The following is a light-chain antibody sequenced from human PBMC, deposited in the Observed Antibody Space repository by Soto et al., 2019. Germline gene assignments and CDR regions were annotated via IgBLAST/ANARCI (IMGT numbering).Light chain of an antibody. J-gene: IGKJ4*01. CDR2: GAS. Sequence: ETVMTQSPVTLSVSPGERATLSCWASQRVATDLAWYQQKPGQAPIRLIYGASTRATGFPDRFSGSGSGTEFTLTISSLQSEDFAVYYCQQDNNWPLTFGGGTKVEI. CDR1: QRVATD. CDR3: QQDNNWPLT. V-gene: IGKV3-15*01.